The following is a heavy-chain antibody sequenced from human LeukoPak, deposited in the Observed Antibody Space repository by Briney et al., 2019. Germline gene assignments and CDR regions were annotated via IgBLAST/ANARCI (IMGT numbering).Heavy chain of an antibody. CDR1: GYTFTSYG. Sequence: SVKVSCKASGYTFTSYGISWVRQAPGQGLEWMGGIIPIFGTANYAQKFQGRVTITADESTSTAYMELSSLRSEDTAVYYCARGGAFDGMDVWGQGTTVTVSS. CDR3: ARGGAFDGMDV. CDR2: IIPIFGTA. V-gene: IGHV1-69*13. J-gene: IGHJ6*02. D-gene: IGHD1-26*01.